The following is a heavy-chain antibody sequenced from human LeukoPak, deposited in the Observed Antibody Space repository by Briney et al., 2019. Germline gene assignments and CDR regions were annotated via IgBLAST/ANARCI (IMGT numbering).Heavy chain of an antibody. CDR2: ISRSGSTR. D-gene: IGHD3-10*01. J-gene: IGHJ3*02. CDR3: ARVATMVRVPVDALDI. V-gene: IGHV3-48*03. Sequence: GGSLRLSCAISGFTFSACELTWVRQAPGKGLEWVSYISRSGSTRYYAGSVKGRFTISRDNAKNSLYLQMNSLRAEDTAVYYCARVATMVRVPVDALDIWGQGTMVSVSS. CDR1: GFTFSACE.